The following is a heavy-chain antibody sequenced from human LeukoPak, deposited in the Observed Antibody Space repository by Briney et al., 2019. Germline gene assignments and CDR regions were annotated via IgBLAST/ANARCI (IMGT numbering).Heavy chain of an antibody. CDR1: GVSITSGGYY. D-gene: IGHD4-17*01. V-gene: IGHV4-31*11. CDR2: IYYSGRT. Sequence: PSQTLSLTCAVSGVSITSGGYYWSWIRQHPGKGLEWIGYIYYSGRTYYNPSLKSRVTISVDTSKNQFSLKLSSVTAADTAVYHCARVRDGDYGYIGFDPWGQGTLVTVSS. J-gene: IGHJ5*02. CDR3: ARVRDGDYGYIGFDP.